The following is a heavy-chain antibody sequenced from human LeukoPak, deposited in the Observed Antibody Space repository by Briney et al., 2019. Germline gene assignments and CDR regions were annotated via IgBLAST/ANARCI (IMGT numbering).Heavy chain of an antibody. Sequence: ASVKVSCKTSGGTFSSYAISWVRQAPGQGLEWMGGIIPIFGSANYAQKFQGRVTITADKSTSTAYMELSRLRSEDTAVYYCARGVRPKWGERSGSYYTSYYYYYMDVWGKGTTVTVSS. J-gene: IGHJ6*03. CDR3: ARGVRPKWGERSGSYYTSYYYYYMDV. CDR2: IIPIFGSA. D-gene: IGHD3-10*01. V-gene: IGHV1-69*06. CDR1: GGTFSSYA.